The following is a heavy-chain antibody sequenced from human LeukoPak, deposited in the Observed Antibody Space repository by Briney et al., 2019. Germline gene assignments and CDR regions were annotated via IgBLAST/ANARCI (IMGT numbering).Heavy chain of an antibody. CDR2: MNPNSGNT. CDR1: GYTFTSYD. V-gene: IGHV1-8*01. CDR3: ARVSETPAYYYTSGYYYLGY. J-gene: IGHJ4*02. Sequence: APVKVSCKASGYTFTSYDINWVRQAAGQGLEWMGWMNPNSGNTGYAQRFQGRVTMTRDTAISTAYTELSSLRSEDTAVYYCARVSETPAYYYTSGYYYLGYWGQGTLVTVSS. D-gene: IGHD3-22*01.